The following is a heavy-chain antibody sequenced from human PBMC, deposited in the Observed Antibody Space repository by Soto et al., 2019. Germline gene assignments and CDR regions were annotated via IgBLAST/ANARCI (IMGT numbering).Heavy chain of an antibody. D-gene: IGHD5-18*01. J-gene: IGHJ2*01. V-gene: IGHV4-4*07. CDR2: IYPSGRA. Sequence: QVQLQESGPGLVTASETLTLTCTISGGSINNYYWTWVRQPPGKGLEWIGRIYPSGRAHYNPSLQDRVTMSVVVSKNQFSLRVNSVPATDTAIYFCARDYDVNTALNYWYFALWGRRTLVTV. CDR1: GGSINNYY. CDR3: ARDYDVNTALNYWYFAL.